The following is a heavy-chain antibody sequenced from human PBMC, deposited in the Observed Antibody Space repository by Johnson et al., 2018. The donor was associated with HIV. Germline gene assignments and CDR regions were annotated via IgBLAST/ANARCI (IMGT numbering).Heavy chain of an antibody. CDR3: AKAQWSSSWTNDALAM. V-gene: IGHV3-30*18. Sequence: VQLVESGGGVVQPGRSLRLSCTVSGIIFSHYGMHWVRQAPGKGLEWVALISYDGIKTYYVDSVKARFTISRDNSRNTLYLQMNSLRVEDTAVYYCAKAQWSSSWTNDALAMWGQGTMVTVSA. CDR2: ISYDGIKT. J-gene: IGHJ3*02. D-gene: IGHD6-13*01. CDR1: GIIFSHYG.